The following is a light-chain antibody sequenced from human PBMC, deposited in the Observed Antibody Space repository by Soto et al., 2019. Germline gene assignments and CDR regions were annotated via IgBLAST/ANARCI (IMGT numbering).Light chain of an antibody. CDR3: RQYYNLPPIT. CDR2: GAS. V-gene: IGKV3-15*01. Sequence: EIVMKKSPATLSVSPGERATLSCRASQSVSSNLAWYQQKPGQAPRLLIYGASTRATGIPARFSGSGSGTEFTLTISSLQSEDFAVYYCRQYYNLPPITFGQGTRLEIK. CDR1: QSVSSN. J-gene: IGKJ5*01.